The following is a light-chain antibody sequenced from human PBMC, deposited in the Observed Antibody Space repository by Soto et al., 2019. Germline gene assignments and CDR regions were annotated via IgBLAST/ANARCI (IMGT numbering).Light chain of an antibody. V-gene: IGKV2-30*01. CDR3: MQNTHWPPRT. Sequence: LYXPVTLGQPASTSCRSSQSVEYSXGNTXXNWFHQRPGQSPRRLIYKVSNRESGVPDRFSGSGSGTDFTLKISRVEAEDVGIYYCMQNTHWPPRTFGQGTKVEI. CDR2: KVS. J-gene: IGKJ1*01. CDR1: QSVEYSXGNTX.